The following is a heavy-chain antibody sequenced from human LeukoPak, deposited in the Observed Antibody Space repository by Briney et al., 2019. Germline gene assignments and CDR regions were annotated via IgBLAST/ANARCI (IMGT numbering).Heavy chain of an antibody. J-gene: IGHJ6*03. D-gene: IGHD3-16*01. Sequence: GGSLRLSCVASGFTFSSYSMNWVRQAPGKGLEWVSYISGSSGTIYYADSVRGRFTISRDNAKNSLYLQMNSRRAEDTAVYYCARRSEFGVLYYMDIWGKGTTVTVSS. CDR1: GFTFSSYS. CDR2: ISGSSGTI. CDR3: ARRSEFGVLYYMDI. V-gene: IGHV3-48*01.